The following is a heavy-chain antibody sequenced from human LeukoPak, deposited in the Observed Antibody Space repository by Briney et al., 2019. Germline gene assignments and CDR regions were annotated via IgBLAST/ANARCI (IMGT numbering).Heavy chain of an antibody. V-gene: IGHV4-59*01. CDR1: GGSISSFY. D-gene: IGHD1-1*01. CDR3: ARHGTSGTNLNWFDP. Sequence: SETLSLTCTVSGGSISSFYWSWIRQPPGKGLEWIGYIYYSGSTNYNPSLKSRVTISVDTSKNQFSLKLSSVTAADTAVYYCARHGTSGTNLNWFDPWGQGTLVTVPS. J-gene: IGHJ5*02. CDR2: IYYSGST.